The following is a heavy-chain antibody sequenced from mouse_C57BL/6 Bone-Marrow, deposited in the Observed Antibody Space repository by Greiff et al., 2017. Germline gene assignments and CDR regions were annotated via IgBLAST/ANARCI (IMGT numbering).Heavy chain of an antibody. Sequence: QVQLKQPGAELVRPGSSVKLSCKASGYTFTSYWMHWVKQRPIQGLEWIGNIDPSDSETHYNQKFKDKATLTVDKSSSTAYMQLSSLTSEESAVYYCARRNYYAMDYWGQGTSVTVSS. J-gene: IGHJ4*01. CDR2: IDPSDSET. CDR3: ARRNYYAMDY. CDR1: GYTFTSYW. V-gene: IGHV1-52*01.